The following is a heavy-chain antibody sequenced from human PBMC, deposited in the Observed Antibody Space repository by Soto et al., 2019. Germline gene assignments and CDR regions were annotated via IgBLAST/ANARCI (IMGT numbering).Heavy chain of an antibody. CDR1: GYTFTSYG. V-gene: IGHV1-18*01. D-gene: IGHD6-19*01. CDR2: ISAYNGNT. J-gene: IGHJ4*02. Sequence: ASVKVSCKASGYTFTSYGISWVRQAPGQGLEWMGWISAYNGNTNYAQKLQGRVTMTTDTSPSTAYMELRSLRSDDTAVYYCARTGLSSGWYDFDYWGQGTLVTVSS. CDR3: ARTGLSSGWYDFDY.